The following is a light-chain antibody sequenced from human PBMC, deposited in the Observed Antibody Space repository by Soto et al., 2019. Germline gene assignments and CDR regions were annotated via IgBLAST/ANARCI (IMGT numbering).Light chain of an antibody. V-gene: IGKV4-1*01. J-gene: IGKJ1*01. CDR1: QSVFYSSNNKNY. CDR2: WAS. Sequence: DIVMTQSPDSLAVSLGERATINCKSSQSVFYSSNNKNYLAWYQQKPGQPPKLLIYWASTRESGVPDRFSGSGSGTDFTLTITSLQAEDVAVYYGQQYYSTPQTFGQGTKVVIK. CDR3: QQYYSTPQT.